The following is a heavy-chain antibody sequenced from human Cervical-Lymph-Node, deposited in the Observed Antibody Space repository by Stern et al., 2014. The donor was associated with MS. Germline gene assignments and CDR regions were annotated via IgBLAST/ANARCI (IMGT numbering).Heavy chain of an antibody. CDR2: ISTYNGDT. V-gene: IGHV1-18*01. CDR3: ARVWGFGDLPTFYLYGFDA. D-gene: IGHD3-10*01. CDR1: GYSFSDYG. J-gene: IGHJ6*02. Sequence: QMQLVQSGAEVKKPGASVQVACETSGYSFSDYGIAWVRQAPGQGPQWMGCISTYNGDTKYAQNLQGRVTMTRQTSTATVFLQLRSLRSDDTAVYYCARVWGFGDLPTFYLYGFDAWGQGTTVTVSS.